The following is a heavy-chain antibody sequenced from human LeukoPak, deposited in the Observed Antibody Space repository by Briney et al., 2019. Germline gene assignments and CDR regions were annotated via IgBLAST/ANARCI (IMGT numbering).Heavy chain of an antibody. D-gene: IGHD3-3*01. CDR2: IRYDGSNK. CDR1: GFTFSSYG. Sequence: PGGPLRLSCAASGFTFSSYGMHWVRQAPGKGLEWVAFIRYDGSNKYYADSVKGRFTISRDNSKNTLYLQMNSLRAEDTAAYYCAKGPFWSGYRFDYWGQGTLVTVSS. V-gene: IGHV3-30*02. CDR3: AKGPFWSGYRFDY. J-gene: IGHJ4*02.